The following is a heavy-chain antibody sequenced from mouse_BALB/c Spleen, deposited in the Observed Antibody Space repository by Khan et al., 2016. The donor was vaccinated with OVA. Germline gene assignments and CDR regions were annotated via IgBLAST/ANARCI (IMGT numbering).Heavy chain of an antibody. J-gene: IGHJ4*01. Sequence: QVQLQQSGPGLVAPSQSLSITCTISGFSLTNYGVHWVRQPPGKGLEWLVVIWSDGSTTYNSDLKSRLSISKDNSKSQVFLKMNSLQTDDTAMYYCARQPYYHYYIMDDWGQGTSVTVSS. CDR1: GFSLTNYG. V-gene: IGHV2-6-1*01. CDR3: ARQPYYHYYIMDD. CDR2: IWSDGST. D-gene: IGHD2-10*01.